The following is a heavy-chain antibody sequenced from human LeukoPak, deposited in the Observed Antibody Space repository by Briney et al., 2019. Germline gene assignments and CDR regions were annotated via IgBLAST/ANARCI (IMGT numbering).Heavy chain of an antibody. V-gene: IGHV3-7*03. J-gene: IGHJ4*02. CDR2: IKPDGSDK. Sequence: GGSLRLSCAASGFTFGSYWMSWVRQAPGKGLEWVAQIKPDGSDKYYVDSVKGRFTISRDNSKNTLYLQMNSLRAEDTAVYYCAKDNAYSSGWLYYFDYWGQGTLVTVSS. CDR3: AKDNAYSSGWLYYFDY. CDR1: GFTFGSYW. D-gene: IGHD6-19*01.